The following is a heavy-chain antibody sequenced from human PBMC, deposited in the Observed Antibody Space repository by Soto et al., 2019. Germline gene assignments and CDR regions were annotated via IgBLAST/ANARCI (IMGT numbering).Heavy chain of an antibody. CDR1: GFIFSSYS. CDR2: MSYDGTTK. V-gene: IGHV3-30-3*01. Sequence: QVQLVESGGDVVQPGRSLRLSCLTSGFIFSSYSLHWVRQAPGKGLEWLTFMSYDGTTKYYADSVRGRFNVSRDNSKNKLYLQMNSLRPEDTAVYYCARDAYDDPPGYFQHWGQGTLVSVSS. J-gene: IGHJ1*01. D-gene: IGHD3-22*01. CDR3: ARDAYDDPPGYFQH.